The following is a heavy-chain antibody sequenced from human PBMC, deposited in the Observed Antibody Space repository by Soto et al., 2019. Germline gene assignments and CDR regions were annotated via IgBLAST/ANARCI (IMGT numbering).Heavy chain of an antibody. CDR3: ASGYSYGEE. J-gene: IGHJ4*02. CDR1: GFTFSSYA. V-gene: IGHV3-23*01. D-gene: IGHD5-12*01. CDR2: ISGSGDNT. Sequence: EVQLLESGGGLVQPGGSLRLSCAASGFTFSSYAMSWVRQAPGKGLKWVSTISGSGDNTYYADSVKGRFTISRDNSKNMLYLRMHSLRAEDTAVYYCASGYSYGEEWGQGTLVTVSS.